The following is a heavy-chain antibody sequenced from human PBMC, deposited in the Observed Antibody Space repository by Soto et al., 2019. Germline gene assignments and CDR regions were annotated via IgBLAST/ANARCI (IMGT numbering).Heavy chain of an antibody. CDR1: GYSFTSYW. D-gene: IGHD6-6*01. V-gene: IGHV5-51*01. J-gene: IGHJ6*02. CDR3: ARRLYSSSSLDYYYYYGMDV. CDR2: IYPGDSDT. Sequence: PGESLKISCKGSGYSFTSYWIGWVRQMPGKGLEWMGIIYPGDSDTRYSPSFQGQVTISADKSISTAYLQWSSLKASDTAMYYCARRLYSSSSLDYYYYYGMDVWGQGTTVTVSS.